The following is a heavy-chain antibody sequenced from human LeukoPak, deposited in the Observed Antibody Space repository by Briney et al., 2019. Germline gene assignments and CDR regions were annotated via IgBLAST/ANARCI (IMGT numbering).Heavy chain of an antibody. Sequence: GASVKVSCKASGGTFSSYAISWVRQAPGQGLEWMGGIIPIFGTANYAQKFQGRVTITADESTSTAYMELSSLRSEDTAVYYCASRGRMATSNDYWGQGTLVTVSS. D-gene: IGHD5-24*01. CDR1: GGTFSSYA. CDR3: ASRGRMATSNDY. J-gene: IGHJ4*02. CDR2: IIPIFGTA. V-gene: IGHV1-69*13.